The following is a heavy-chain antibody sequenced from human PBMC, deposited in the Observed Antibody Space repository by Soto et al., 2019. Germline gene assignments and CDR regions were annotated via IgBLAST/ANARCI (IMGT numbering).Heavy chain of an antibody. CDR3: ARQYCSGGSCYTLDY. V-gene: IGHV1-46*01. J-gene: IGHJ4*02. CDR2: INPSGGST. CDR1: GYTFTSYF. Sequence: ASVKVSCKASGYTFTSYFMHWVRQAPGQGLEWMGIINPSGGSTSYAQKFQGRVTMTRDTSTSTVYMELSSLRSEDTAVYYCARQYCSGGSCYTLDYWGQRTLVTVSS. D-gene: IGHD2-15*01.